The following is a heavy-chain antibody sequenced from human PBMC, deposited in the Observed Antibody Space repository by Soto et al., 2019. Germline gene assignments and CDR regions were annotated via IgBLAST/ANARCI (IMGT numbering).Heavy chain of an antibody. D-gene: IGHD6-13*01. CDR2: IYPGDSDT. CDR1: GYSFTSYW. J-gene: IGHJ5*02. CDR3: PRHKRAAHSSSSLDWFDP. V-gene: IGHV5-51*01. Sequence: PGESLKISCKGSGYSFTSYWIGWARQMPGKGLEWMGIIYPGDSDTRYSPSFQGQVTISADKSISTAYLQRSSLKASDTAMYYCPRHKRAAHSSSSLDWFDPWGQETMVPVSS.